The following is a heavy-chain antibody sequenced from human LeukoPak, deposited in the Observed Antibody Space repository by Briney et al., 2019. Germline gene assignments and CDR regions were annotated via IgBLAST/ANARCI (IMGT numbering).Heavy chain of an antibody. J-gene: IGHJ4*02. CDR2: IRSKAYGGTT. V-gene: IGHV3-49*03. Sequence: GGSLRLLCTVSGFTFGDYAMRWFRQAPGRGLEGVGFIRSKAYGGTTEYAASVKGRFTISRDDSKSIAYLQMNSLKTEDTGVYYCTRDGALGATLFDYWGQGTLVTV. CDR1: GFTFGDYA. CDR3: TRDGALGATLFDY. D-gene: IGHD1-26*01.